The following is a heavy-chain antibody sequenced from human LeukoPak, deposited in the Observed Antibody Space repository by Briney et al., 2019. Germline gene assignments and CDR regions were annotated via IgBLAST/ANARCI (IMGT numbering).Heavy chain of an antibody. CDR3: ARITYDFWSGYYMPDDP. J-gene: IGHJ5*02. Sequence: GASVKVSCKASGYTFTSYGISWVRQAPGQGLEWMGWISAYNGNTNYTQKVQGRVTMTTDTSTSTAYMELRSLRSDDTAVYYCARITYDFWSGYYMPDDPWGQGTLVTVSS. CDR2: ISAYNGNT. CDR1: GYTFTSYG. D-gene: IGHD3-3*01. V-gene: IGHV1-18*01.